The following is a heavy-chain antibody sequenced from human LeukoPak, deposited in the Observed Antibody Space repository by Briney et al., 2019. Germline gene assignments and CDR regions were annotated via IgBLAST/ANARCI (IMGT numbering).Heavy chain of an antibody. CDR2: ISSSGSTI. CDR1: GFTFSSYE. CDR3: AREGTTGTYFDY. Sequence: GGSLRLSCAASGFTFSSYEMNWVRQAPGKGLEWVSYISSSGSTIYYADSVKGRFTISRDNAKNSLYLQMISLRAEDTAVYYCAREGTTGTYFDYWGQGTLVTVSS. J-gene: IGHJ4*02. V-gene: IGHV3-48*03. D-gene: IGHD1-1*01.